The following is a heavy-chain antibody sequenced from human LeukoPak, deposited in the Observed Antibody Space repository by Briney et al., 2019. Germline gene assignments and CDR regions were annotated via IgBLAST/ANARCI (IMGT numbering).Heavy chain of an antibody. J-gene: IGHJ4*02. CDR2: ISSSSSYI. V-gene: IGHV3-21*01. CDR1: GFTFSSYS. CDR3: ARDSDPEWPDYFDY. D-gene: IGHD3-3*01. Sequence: GGSLRLSCAASGFTFSSYSMNWVRQAPGKGLEWVSSISSSSSYIYYADSVKGRFTISRDNAKNSLYLQMNSLRAEDTAVYYCARDSDPEWPDYFDYWGQGTLVTVSS.